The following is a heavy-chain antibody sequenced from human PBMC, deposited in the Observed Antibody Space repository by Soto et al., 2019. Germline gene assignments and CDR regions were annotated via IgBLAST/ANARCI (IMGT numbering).Heavy chain of an antibody. V-gene: IGHV1-69*13. J-gene: IGHJ6*02. Sequence: SVKVSCKASGGTFSSYAISWVRQAPGQGLEWMGGIIPIFGTANYAQKFQGRVTITADESTSTAYMELSSLRSEDTAVYYCASSSSPFYDFWSGSYYGMDVWGQGTTVTVSS. D-gene: IGHD3-3*01. CDR3: ASSSSPFYDFWSGSYYGMDV. CDR1: GGTFSSYA. CDR2: IIPIFGTA.